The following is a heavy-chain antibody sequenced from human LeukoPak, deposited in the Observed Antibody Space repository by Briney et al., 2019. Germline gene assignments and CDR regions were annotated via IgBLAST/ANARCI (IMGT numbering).Heavy chain of an antibody. CDR3: ARLRPQDAFDI. CDR2: IYPGDSDT. Sequence: GESLKISCKGSGYAYTSYWIGWVRQMPGKGLEWMGIIYPGDSDTRYSPSFQGQVTISADKSISTAYLQWNSLKASDTAMYYCARLRPQDAFDIWGQGTMVSVSS. CDR1: GYAYTSYW. V-gene: IGHV5-51*01. J-gene: IGHJ3*02.